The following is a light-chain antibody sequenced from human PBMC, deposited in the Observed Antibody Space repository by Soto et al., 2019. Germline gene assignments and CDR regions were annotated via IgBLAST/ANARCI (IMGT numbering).Light chain of an antibody. Sequence: DIQMTQSPSTLSGSVGDRVTITCRASQTISSWLAWYQQKPGKAPKLLIYDASNLETGVPSRFSGSGSGTDFTLTISSLQNEDIATYYCQQYDNLTLTFGQGTRLEIK. V-gene: IGKV1-33*01. CDR1: QTISSW. CDR3: QQYDNLTLT. CDR2: DAS. J-gene: IGKJ5*01.